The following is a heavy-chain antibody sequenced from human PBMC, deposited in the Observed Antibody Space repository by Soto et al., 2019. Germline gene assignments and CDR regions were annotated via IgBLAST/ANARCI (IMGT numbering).Heavy chain of an antibody. J-gene: IGHJ5*02. CDR3: ATMGYILTGYDGVGWFDP. D-gene: IGHD3-9*01. CDR2: IYYSGST. V-gene: IGHV4-39*01. CDR1: GGSISSSSYY. Sequence: ASETLSLTCTVSGGSISSSSYYWGWIRQPPGKGLEGVGSIYYSGSTYYNPSLKSRVTISVDTSKNQFSLKLSSVTAADTAVYYFATMGYILTGYDGVGWFDPWGQGTLVTVSS.